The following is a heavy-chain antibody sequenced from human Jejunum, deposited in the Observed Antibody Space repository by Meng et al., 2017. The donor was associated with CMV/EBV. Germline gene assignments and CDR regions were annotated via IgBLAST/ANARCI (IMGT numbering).Heavy chain of an antibody. V-gene: IGHV1-69*01. J-gene: IGHJ4*02. CDR3: ARDVPRAGGAGSQFDF. CDR1: FSTFA. D-gene: IGHD6-13*01. CDR2: VVPLIGTS. Sequence: FSTFAISWLRRDPRQGLEWMGGVVPLIGTSNYAQKFQGRVTITADASTTTAFMELRSLKSEDTAIYFCARDVPRAGGAGSQFDFWGQGTLVTVSS.